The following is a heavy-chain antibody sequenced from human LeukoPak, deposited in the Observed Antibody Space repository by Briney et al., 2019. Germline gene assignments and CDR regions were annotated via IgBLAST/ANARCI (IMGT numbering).Heavy chain of an antibody. D-gene: IGHD4-11*01. V-gene: IGHV4-59*01. Sequence: SETLALTCTVSGGSISSYYWSWIRQPPGKGLEWIGYIYYSGNTNYNPSLKGRVTMSVDKSKNQVSLKLTSVTAADTAVYYCARTPPPTERNDYWGQGTLVTVSS. J-gene: IGHJ4*02. CDR3: ARTPPPTERNDY. CDR2: IYYSGNT. CDR1: GGSISSYY.